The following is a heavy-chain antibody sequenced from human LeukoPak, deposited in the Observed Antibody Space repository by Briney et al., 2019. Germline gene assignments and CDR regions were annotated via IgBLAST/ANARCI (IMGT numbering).Heavy chain of an antibody. D-gene: IGHD5-12*01. Sequence: ASVSLSCTASGGTFSSYAISWVRQAPGQGLEWMGGIIPIFGTANYAQTFKGRFTITTDESTSTAYMELSSLRSEDTAVYYCAMIRGYDYMWVRGSPYTMCAFDIWGQGTMVTVSS. CDR2: IIPIFGTA. J-gene: IGHJ3*02. CDR1: GGTFSSYA. V-gene: IGHV1-69*05. CDR3: AMIRGYDYMWVRGSPYTMCAFDI.